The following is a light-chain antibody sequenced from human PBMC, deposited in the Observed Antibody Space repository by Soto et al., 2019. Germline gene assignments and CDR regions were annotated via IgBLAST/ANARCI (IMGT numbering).Light chain of an antibody. CDR3: QQLKSYPLS. CDR1: QDISSY. V-gene: IGKV1-9*01. CDR2: AAS. J-gene: IGKJ4*01. Sequence: DIQLTQSPSFLSASVGDTVTITCRTSQDISSYLAWYQQKPGKAPQLLISAASTLQIGVPSRFSGSGSGTEFTLTISSLQPEDFATYYSQQLKSYPLSFGGGTKVKI.